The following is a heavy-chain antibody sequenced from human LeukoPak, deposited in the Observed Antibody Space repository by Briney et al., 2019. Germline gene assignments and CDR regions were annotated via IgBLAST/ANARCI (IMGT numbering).Heavy chain of an antibody. CDR1: GGSISSGDYY. D-gene: IGHD3-3*01. CDR2: IYYSGST. V-gene: IGHV4-30-4*08. CDR3: ARAGYYDFWSGYFPDV. J-gene: IGHJ6*04. Sequence: KAPETLSLTCTVSGGSISSGDYYWSWIRQPPGKGLEWIGYIYYSGSTYYNPSLKSRVTISVDTSKNQFSLKLSSVTAADTAVYYCARAGYYDFWSGYFPDVWGKGTTVTVSS.